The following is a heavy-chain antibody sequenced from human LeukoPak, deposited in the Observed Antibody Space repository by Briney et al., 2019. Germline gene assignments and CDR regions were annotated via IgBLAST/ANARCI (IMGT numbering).Heavy chain of an antibody. D-gene: IGHD2-2*01. CDR1: GGSISSYY. CDR2: IYTSGST. CDR3: GRLYGGSTTCHQGVAY. J-gene: IGHJ4*02. V-gene: IGHV4-4*09. Sequence: NTSETLSLTCTVSGGSISSYYWSWIRQPPGKGLEWIGYIYTSGSTNYNPSLKSRVTISVDTSKNQFSLKLSSVTAADTAVYYCGRLYGGSTTCHQGVAYWGGGPLVTVSS.